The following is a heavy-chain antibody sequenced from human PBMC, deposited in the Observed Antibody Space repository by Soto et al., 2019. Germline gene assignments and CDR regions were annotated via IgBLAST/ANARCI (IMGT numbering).Heavy chain of an antibody. CDR3: ARHHYYDSSGRTVNFDS. CDR1: DSISGYTYS. CDR2: ISSGGTT. V-gene: IGHV4-39*01. J-gene: IGHJ4*02. Sequence: PSETLSLTCTGDSISGYTYSWAWFRQSPGKGLEWIGSISSGGTTYYNPSLKSRVTLSVDTPKNQFSLKLSSVAAADTAIYYCARHHYYDSSGRTVNFDSWGQGTLVTVSS. D-gene: IGHD3-22*01.